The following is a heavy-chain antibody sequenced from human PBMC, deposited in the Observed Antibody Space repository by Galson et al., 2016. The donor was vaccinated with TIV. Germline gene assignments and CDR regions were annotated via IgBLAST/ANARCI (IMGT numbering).Heavy chain of an antibody. Sequence: SETLSLTCSVSGGSISSSSYRWGWIRQPPGKGLEWIGYVYEGARSNYNPSLKSRATISVDTSKNQFSLKLSSVTAADTAVYYCARDQGGASGYWGQGTLVTVSS. CDR3: ARDQGGASGY. CDR2: VYEGARS. V-gene: IGHV4-61*01. J-gene: IGHJ4*02. CDR1: GGSISSSSYR. D-gene: IGHD3-16*01.